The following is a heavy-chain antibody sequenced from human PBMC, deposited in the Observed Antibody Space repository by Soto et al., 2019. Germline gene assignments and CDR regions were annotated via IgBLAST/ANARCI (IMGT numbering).Heavy chain of an antibody. CDR2: IYYSGST. J-gene: IGHJ6*03. CDR3: AGVARQFDFYFYMGG. V-gene: IGHV4-31*03. CDR1: GGSISSGGYY. Sequence: SETLSLTCTVSGGSISSGGYYWSWIRQHPGKGLEWIGYIYYSGSTYYNPSLKSRVTISVDTSKNQFSLKLSSVTAADTAVYYFAGVARQFDFYFYMGGWGKGTTVTVSS.